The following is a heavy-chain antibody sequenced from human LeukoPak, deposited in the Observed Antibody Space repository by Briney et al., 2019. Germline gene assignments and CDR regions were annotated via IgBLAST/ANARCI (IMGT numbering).Heavy chain of an antibody. V-gene: IGHV4-39*02. CDR1: GGSISNNTHY. CDR2: IYYSGST. CDR3: ARDLKRRVYYDSSGSDDAFDI. J-gene: IGHJ3*02. Sequence: SETLSLTCTVSGGSISNNTHYWGWIRQPPGKGLEWIGTIYYSGSTYYNPSLKGRVTISVDTSENQFSLKLTSMTAADTAVYYCARDLKRRVYYDSSGSDDAFDIWGQGTMVTVSS. D-gene: IGHD3-22*01.